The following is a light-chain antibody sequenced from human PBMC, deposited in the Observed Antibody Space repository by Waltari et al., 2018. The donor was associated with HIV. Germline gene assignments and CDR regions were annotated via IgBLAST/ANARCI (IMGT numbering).Light chain of an antibody. V-gene: IGLV1-40*01. CDR3: HCTDSSLMGPVV. J-gene: IGLJ2*01. Sequence: QSVLTQPHSVSGAPGQRVTISCTGNSSNIGAGHDVHWYRQLPGTAPKFLISGNNFRPSGVPDRFSGSKSGTSASLVITGLQADDEAVYYCHCTDSSLMGPVVFGGGTKLTVL. CDR1: SSNIGAGHD. CDR2: GNN.